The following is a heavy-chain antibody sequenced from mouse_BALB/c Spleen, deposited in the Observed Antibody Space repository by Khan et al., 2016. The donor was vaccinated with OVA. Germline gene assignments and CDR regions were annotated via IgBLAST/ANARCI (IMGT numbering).Heavy chain of an antibody. CDR3: ASQLTGSFAY. J-gene: IGHJ3*01. CDR1: GFTFSAYS. Sequence: EVELVESGGDLVKPGGSLKLSCAASGFTFSAYSMSWVRQTPDKRLEWVATISSGADYTYYPDGVKGRFTISRDNDKKPLYQQKSSQKYEETDMYYCASQLTGSFAYWGQGTLVTVSA. V-gene: IGHV5-6*01. D-gene: IGHD4-1*01. CDR2: ISSGADYT.